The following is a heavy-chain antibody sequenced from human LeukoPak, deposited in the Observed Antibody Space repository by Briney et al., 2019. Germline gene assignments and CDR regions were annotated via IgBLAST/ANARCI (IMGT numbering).Heavy chain of an antibody. CDR3: ATVPQNYCSGGSCYLDY. V-gene: IGHV1-24*01. Sequence: GASVKVSCKVSGYTLTELSMHWVRQAPGKGLEWMGGFDPEDGETIYAQEFQGRVTMTEDISTDTAYMELSSLRSEDTAVYYCATVPQNYCSGGSCYLDYWGQGTLVTVSS. D-gene: IGHD2-15*01. CDR1: GYTLTELS. CDR2: FDPEDGET. J-gene: IGHJ4*02.